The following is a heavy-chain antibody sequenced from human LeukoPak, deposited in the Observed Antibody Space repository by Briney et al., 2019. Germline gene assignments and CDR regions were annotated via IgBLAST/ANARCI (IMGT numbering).Heavy chain of an antibody. V-gene: IGHV4-59*01. CDR1: GGSISSYY. CDR3: ARAPPYYDSSGYPFDY. J-gene: IGHJ4*02. CDR2: IYYSGST. D-gene: IGHD3-22*01. Sequence: SETLSLTSTVSGGSISSYYWSWIRQPPGKGLEWIGYIYYSGSTNYNPSLKSRVTISVDTSKNQFSLKLSSVTAADTAVYYCARAPPYYDSSGYPFDYWGQGTLVTVSS.